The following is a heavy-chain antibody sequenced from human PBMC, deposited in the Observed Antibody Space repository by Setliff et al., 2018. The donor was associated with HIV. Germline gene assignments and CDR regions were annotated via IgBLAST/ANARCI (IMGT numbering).Heavy chain of an antibody. D-gene: IGHD2-8*01. V-gene: IGHV1-18*01. CDR2: ISAYNGNT. J-gene: IGHJ2*01. CDR1: GYTFTSYG. Sequence: GASVKVSCKASGYTFTSYGVSWVRQAPGQGLEWMGWISAYNGNTNYAQKFQGRVTMTRDTSTSTVYMELSSLRSEDTAVYYCASINGWYFDLWGRGTLVTVSS. CDR3: ASINGWYFDL.